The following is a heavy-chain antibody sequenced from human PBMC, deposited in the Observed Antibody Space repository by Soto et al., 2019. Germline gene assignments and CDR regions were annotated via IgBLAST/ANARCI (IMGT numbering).Heavy chain of an antibody. V-gene: IGHV3-48*01. CDR2: IISGGSI. D-gene: IGHD6-13*01. Sequence: EVQLVASGGGLVQPGGSLRLSCAASGFTIATSHMNWVRQPAGKGLEWISYIISGGSISYADSVRGRFTISRDIAENSLYLQMNSLRAEDTAVYYCARGHSVNAGIITYWGQGILVTVSS. CDR1: GFTIATSH. J-gene: IGHJ4*02. CDR3: ARGHSVNAGIITY.